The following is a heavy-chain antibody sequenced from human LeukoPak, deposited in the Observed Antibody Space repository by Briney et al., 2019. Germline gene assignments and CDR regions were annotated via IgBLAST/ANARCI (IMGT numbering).Heavy chain of an antibody. CDR3: ARDSGYCSSTSCSPV. D-gene: IGHD2-2*01. CDR1: GFTFSSYS. CDR2: ISSSSSTI. V-gene: IGHV3-48*01. Sequence: GGSLRLSCAASGFTFSSYSMNWVRQAPGKGLEWVSYISSSSSTIYYADSVTGRYTITRDNAKNSLYLQMNSLRAEDTAVYYCARDSGYCSSTSCSPVWGQGTLVTVSS. J-gene: IGHJ4*02.